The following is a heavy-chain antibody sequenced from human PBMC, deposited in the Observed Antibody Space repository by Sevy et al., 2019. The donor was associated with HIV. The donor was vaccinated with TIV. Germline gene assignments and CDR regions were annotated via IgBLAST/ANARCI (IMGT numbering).Heavy chain of an antibody. CDR2: LSGSGSST. CDR3: ARYVDSSLVRMFYGMDV. CDR1: GFTFNKYA. Sequence: GGSLRLSCEASGFTFNKYAMSWVRQAPGKGLEWVSTLSGSGSSTYYADSVRVRFTISRDNSRNALYLEVDSLRVEDTADYYCARYVDSSLVRMFYGMDVWGQGTTVTVSS. V-gene: IGHV3-23*01. J-gene: IGHJ6*02. D-gene: IGHD5-18*01.